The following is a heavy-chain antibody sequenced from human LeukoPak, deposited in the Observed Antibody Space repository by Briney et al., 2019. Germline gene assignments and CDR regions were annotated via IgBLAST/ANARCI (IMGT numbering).Heavy chain of an antibody. CDR1: GFTFDDYA. D-gene: IGHD3-22*01. J-gene: IGHJ4*02. V-gene: IGHV3-9*03. Sequence: PGGSLRLSCAASGFTFDDYAMHWVRQAPGKGLEWVSSISWNSNSIDYADPVKGRFTISRDNAKNSLYLQLNSLRAEDMALYYCARGRYYHDTSGYYSLDYWGQGTLVTVSS. CDR2: ISWNSNSI. CDR3: ARGRYYHDTSGYYSLDY.